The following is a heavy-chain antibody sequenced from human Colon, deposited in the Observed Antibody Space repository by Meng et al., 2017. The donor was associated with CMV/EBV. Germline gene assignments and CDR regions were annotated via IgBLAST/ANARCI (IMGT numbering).Heavy chain of an antibody. CDR1: GYTLTSYG. CDR2: MSGKSNSS. V-gene: IGHV1-18*01. Sequence: VSCKACGYTLTSYGMHWVRQAPGQGLEWMGWMSGKSNSSNYAQKFQDRVIMTTDTSIQTAYMELRSLRPDDTAVYFCARDPVGWLDPWGQGTLVTVSS. J-gene: IGHJ5*02. CDR3: ARDPVGWLDP. D-gene: IGHD1-26*01.